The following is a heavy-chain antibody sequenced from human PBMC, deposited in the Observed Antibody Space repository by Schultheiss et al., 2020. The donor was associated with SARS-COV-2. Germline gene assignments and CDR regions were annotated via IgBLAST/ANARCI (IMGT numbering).Heavy chain of an antibody. Sequence: SETLSLTCTVSGGSISSYYWSWIRQPPGKGLEWIGYIFYTGRTNYNPSLKSRVTISLYTSKIQFSLKLTSVTATDTAMYYCARLDSDWGYIDYWGLGTLVTVSS. CDR3: ARLDSDWGYIDY. D-gene: IGHD7-27*01. CDR2: IFYTGRT. V-gene: IGHV4-59*08. CDR1: GGSISSYY. J-gene: IGHJ4*02.